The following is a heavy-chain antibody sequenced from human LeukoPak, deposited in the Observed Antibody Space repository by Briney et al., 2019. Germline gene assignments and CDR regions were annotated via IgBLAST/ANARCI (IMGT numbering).Heavy chain of an antibody. CDR1: GYTFTSYG. D-gene: IGHD5-18*01. J-gene: IGHJ6*04. Sequence: ASVKVSCEASGYTFTSYGISWVRQAPGQGLEWMGWISAYNGNTNYAQKLQGRVTMTTDTSTSTAYMELRSLRSDDTAVYYCARATSLDTAILRDYYYGMDVWGKGTTVTVSS. V-gene: IGHV1-18*04. CDR3: ARATSLDTAILRDYYYGMDV. CDR2: ISAYNGNT.